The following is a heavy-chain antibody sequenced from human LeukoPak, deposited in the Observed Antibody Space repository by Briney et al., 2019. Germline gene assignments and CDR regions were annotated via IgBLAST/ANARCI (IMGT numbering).Heavy chain of an antibody. CDR2: ISAYNGNT. Sequence: GASVKVSCKASGYTFTSYGISWVRQAPGQGLEWVGWISAYNGNTNYAQKLQGRVTMTTDTSTSTAYMELRSLRSDDTAVYYCARSTGWYYYYYYGMDVWGQGTTVTVSS. V-gene: IGHV1-18*01. D-gene: IGHD6-19*01. J-gene: IGHJ6*02. CDR3: ARSTGWYYYYYYGMDV. CDR1: GYTFTSYG.